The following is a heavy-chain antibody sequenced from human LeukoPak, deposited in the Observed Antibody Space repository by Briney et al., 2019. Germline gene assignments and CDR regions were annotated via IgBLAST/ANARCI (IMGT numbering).Heavy chain of an antibody. J-gene: IGHJ5*02. CDR1: DGSISNYY. CDR3: ARNSAVATSRSWFDP. Sequence: SETLSLTCSVFDGSISNYYWSWIRQPPGKGLEWIGYAYYSGSTTYNPSLESRVTISVDTSKNQFSLKLTAVTAADTAVYYRARNSAVATSRSWFDPWGQGTLVTVSS. CDR2: AYYSGST. D-gene: IGHD6-19*01. V-gene: IGHV4-59*08.